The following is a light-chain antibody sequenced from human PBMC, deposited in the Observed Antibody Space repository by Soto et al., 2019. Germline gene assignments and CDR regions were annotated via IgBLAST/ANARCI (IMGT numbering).Light chain of an antibody. CDR2: GAS. CDR3: LQDYYYHHT. V-gene: IGKV1-6*01. Sequence: AIQMTQSPSSLSASVGDRVTITCRASQGIRSDLGWYQQKPGIAPKLLIYGASTLQSGVPSRFSGSGSGTDFTLTISSLQPEDFATYYRLQDYYYHHTFGQGTKLKIK. J-gene: IGKJ2*01. CDR1: QGIRSD.